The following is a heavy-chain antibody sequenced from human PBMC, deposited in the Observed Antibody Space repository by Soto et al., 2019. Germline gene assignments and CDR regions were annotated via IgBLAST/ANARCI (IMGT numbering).Heavy chain of an antibody. V-gene: IGHV4-34*01. CDR2: INHSGST. CDR1: GGSFSGYY. CDR3: ARDSHCSGGSCYSRSPITYYYYYGMDV. J-gene: IGHJ6*02. Sequence: PSETLSLTCAVYGGSFSGYYWSWIRQPPGKGLEWIGEINHSGSTNYNPSLKSRVTISVDTSKNQFSLKLSSVTAADTAVYYCARDSHCSGGSCYSRSPITYYYYYGMDVWGQGTTVT. D-gene: IGHD2-15*01.